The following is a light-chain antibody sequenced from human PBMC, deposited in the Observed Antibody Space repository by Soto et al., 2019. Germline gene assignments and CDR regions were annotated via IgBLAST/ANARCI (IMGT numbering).Light chain of an antibody. CDR2: GAS. CDR1: QSVDRN. Sequence: EIEMTQSPATLSLSPGGRATLSCRTSQSVDRNLAWYQQKPGQAPRLLIFGASTRATGIPARFSGSGSGTDFTLTIGSLQSEDFAVYYCQQYNNWPLAFGGGTKVDIK. CDR3: QQYNNWPLA. V-gene: IGKV3D-15*01. J-gene: IGKJ4*01.